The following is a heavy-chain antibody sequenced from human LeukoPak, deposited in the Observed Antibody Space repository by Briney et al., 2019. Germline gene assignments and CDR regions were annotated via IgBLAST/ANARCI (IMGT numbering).Heavy chain of an antibody. Sequence: GASVKDSCKVSGYTLTELSMHWVRQAPGKGLEWMGGFDPEDGKTIYAQKFQGRVTMTEDTSTDTAYMELSSLRSEDTAVYYCATAVPNMVRGYDAFDIWGQGTMVTVSS. CDR3: ATAVPNMVRGYDAFDI. CDR2: FDPEDGKT. V-gene: IGHV1-24*01. D-gene: IGHD3-10*01. J-gene: IGHJ3*02. CDR1: GYTLTELS.